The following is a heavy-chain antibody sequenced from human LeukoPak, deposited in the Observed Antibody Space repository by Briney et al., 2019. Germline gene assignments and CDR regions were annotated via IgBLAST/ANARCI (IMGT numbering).Heavy chain of an antibody. CDR2: ISYDGSNK. CDR1: GFTFSSYA. Sequence: GRSLRLSCAASGFTFSSYAMHWVRQAPGKGLEWVAVISYDGSNKYYADSVKGRFTISRDNSKNTLYLQMNSLRAEDTAVYYCARERDGYTGVIDYWGQGNLVTVSS. CDR3: ARERDGYTGVIDY. D-gene: IGHD5-24*01. J-gene: IGHJ4*02. V-gene: IGHV3-30-3*01.